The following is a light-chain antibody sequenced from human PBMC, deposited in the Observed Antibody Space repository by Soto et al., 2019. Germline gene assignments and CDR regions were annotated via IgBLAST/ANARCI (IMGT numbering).Light chain of an antibody. CDR1: RSVLHSSKNKNY. CDR2: WAS. CDR3: QQYSSTPLT. V-gene: IGKV4-1*01. J-gene: IGKJ4*01. Sequence: DIELNPSPDSLSVSMGARATITCKSSRSVLHSSKNKNYIAWYQQKPGQPPKLLIYWASTRESGVPDRFSGSGSGTDFTLTICSLQAEDVAVYCCQQYSSTPLTFGGGGKV.